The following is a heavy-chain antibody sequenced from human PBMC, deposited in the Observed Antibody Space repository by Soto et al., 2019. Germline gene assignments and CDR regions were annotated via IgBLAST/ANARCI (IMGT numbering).Heavy chain of an antibody. CDR2: IYHSGST. J-gene: IGHJ4*02. Sequence: QLQLQESGSGLVKPSQTLSLTCAVSGGSISSGGYSWSWIRQPPGKGLEWIGYIYHSGSTYYNPSLPNRVTRSVDRSKNQCSLKLSSVPAAATAVYYCAAGGGLPRYYWGQGTLVTVSS. CDR1: GGSISSGGYS. CDR3: AAGGGLPRYY. V-gene: IGHV4-30-2*01. D-gene: IGHD5-12*01.